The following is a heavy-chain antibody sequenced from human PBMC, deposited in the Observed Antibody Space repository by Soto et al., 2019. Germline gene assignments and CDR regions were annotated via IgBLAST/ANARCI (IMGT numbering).Heavy chain of an antibody. D-gene: IGHD3-22*01. V-gene: IGHV1-8*02. J-gene: IGHJ6*02. CDR1: GGTFSNYD. CDR3: ARADEGYYDSSGYRAGYYYYGMDV. Sequence: ASVKVSWKVSGGTFSNYDSNWARQATGQGLEWMGWMNPNSGNTGYAQKFQGRVTMTRNTSISTAYMELSSLRSEDTAVYYCARADEGYYDSSGYRAGYYYYGMDVWGQGPTVTVSS. CDR2: MNPNSGNT.